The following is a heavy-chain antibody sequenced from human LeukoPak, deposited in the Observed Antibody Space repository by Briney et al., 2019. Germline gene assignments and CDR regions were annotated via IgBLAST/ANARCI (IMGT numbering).Heavy chain of an antibody. CDR1: GGSISSYY. J-gene: IGHJ6*04. CDR2: IYHSGST. V-gene: IGHV4-38-2*02. Sequence: SETLSLTCTVSGGSISSYYWSWIRQPPGKGLEWIGSIYHSGSTYYNPSLKSRVTISVDTSKNQFSLKLSSVTAADTAVYYCARDIVVVVAAKIFDVWGKGTTVTVSS. D-gene: IGHD2-15*01. CDR3: ARDIVVVVAAKIFDV.